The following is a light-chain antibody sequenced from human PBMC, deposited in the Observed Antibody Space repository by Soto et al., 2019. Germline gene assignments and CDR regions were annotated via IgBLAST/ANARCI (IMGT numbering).Light chain of an antibody. J-gene: IGLJ1*01. CDR1: SSDVGGYTY. Sequence: QPVLTQPISVSGSPGQSITISCAGTSSDVGGYTYVSWYQQHPGKAPKLMIYDVSNRPSGVSNRFSGSKSGNTASLTISGLQAEDEADYYCTSYTSSSTPYVFGGGTKVTVL. V-gene: IGLV2-14*01. CDR2: DVS. CDR3: TSYTSSSTPYV.